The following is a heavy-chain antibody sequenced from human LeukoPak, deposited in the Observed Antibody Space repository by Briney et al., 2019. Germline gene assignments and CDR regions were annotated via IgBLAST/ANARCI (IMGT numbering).Heavy chain of an antibody. D-gene: IGHD1-26*01. CDR2: IWDDGSYK. V-gene: IGHV3-33*06. Sequence: PGGSLRLSCAASGFSFGNYGMHWVRQAPGKGLEWVAVIWDDGSYKYYADSVKGRFTISRDNSKNTLYLQITSLRAEDTAVYYCAKPTSGSGSFLIDYWGQGTLVTVSS. J-gene: IGHJ4*02. CDR1: GFSFGNYG. CDR3: AKPTSGSGSFLIDY.